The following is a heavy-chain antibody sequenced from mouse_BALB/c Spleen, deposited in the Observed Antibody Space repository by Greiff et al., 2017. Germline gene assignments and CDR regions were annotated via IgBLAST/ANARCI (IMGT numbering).Heavy chain of an antibody. CDR1: GFSLTSYG. D-gene: IGHD1-1*01. V-gene: IGHV2-9*02. J-gene: IGHJ1*01. Sequence: VKLVESGPGLVPPSQSLFITCTVSGFSLTSYGVHWVRQPPGKGLEWLGVIWAGGSTNYNSALMSRLSISKDNSKSQVFLKMNSLQTDDTAMYYCARIYGSSYGYFDVWGAGTTVTVSS. CDR3: ARIYGSSYGYFDV. CDR2: IWAGGST.